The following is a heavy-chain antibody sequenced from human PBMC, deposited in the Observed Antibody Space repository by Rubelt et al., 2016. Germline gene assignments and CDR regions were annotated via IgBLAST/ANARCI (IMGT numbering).Heavy chain of an antibody. V-gene: IGHV3-74*01. CDR3: ARETGNYCSSTSCPIHYYYYGMDV. J-gene: IGHJ6*02. D-gene: IGHD2-2*01. CDR2: INSDGSST. Sequence: GKGLVWVSRINSDGSSTYYADSVKGRFTITRDNSKNTLYLQMNSLRAEDTAVYYCARETGNYCSSTSCPIHYYYYGMDVWGQGTTVTVSS.